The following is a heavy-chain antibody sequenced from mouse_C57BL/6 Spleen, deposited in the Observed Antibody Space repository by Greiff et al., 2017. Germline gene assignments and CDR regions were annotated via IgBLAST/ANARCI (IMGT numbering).Heavy chain of an antibody. CDR1: GYTFTSYW. Sequence: VKLQQPGAELVKPGASVKLSCKASGYTFTSYWMHWVKQRPGQGLEWIGMIHPNSGSTNYNEKFKSKATLTVDKSSSTAYMQLSSLTSEDSAVYYCAREGDSNYYYYAMDYWGQGTSVTVS. D-gene: IGHD2-5*01. J-gene: IGHJ4*01. CDR2: IHPNSGST. V-gene: IGHV1-64*01. CDR3: AREGDSNYYYYAMDY.